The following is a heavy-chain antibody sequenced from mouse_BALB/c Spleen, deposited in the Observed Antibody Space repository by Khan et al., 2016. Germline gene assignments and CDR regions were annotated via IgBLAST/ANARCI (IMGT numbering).Heavy chain of an antibody. CDR1: GYTFTSYV. CDR2: INPYNDGT. V-gene: IGHV1S136*01. D-gene: IGHD2-4*01. J-gene: IGHJ2*01. CDR3: ARATMNTYFDY. Sequence: VQLQQSGPELVKPGASVKMSCKASGYTFTSYVMHWVKQKPGQGLEWIGYINPYNDGTKYNEKFKGKVTLTSDKSSSTAYLQLSSLTYEDSAIYYCARATMNTYFDYWGQGTTLTVSS.